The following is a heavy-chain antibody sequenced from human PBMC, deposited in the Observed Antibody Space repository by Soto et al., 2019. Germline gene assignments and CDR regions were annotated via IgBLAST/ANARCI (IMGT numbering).Heavy chain of an antibody. D-gene: IGHD6-13*01. CDR1: GYSFTSYW. CDR2: IDPSDSYT. Sequence: PGESLKISCKGSGYSFTSYWISWVRQMPGKGLEWMGRIDPSDSYTNYSPSFQGHVTISADKSISTAYLRWSSLKASDTAMYYCARLGVAAAGTVDYYYGMDVWGQGTTVTVSS. V-gene: IGHV5-10-1*01. J-gene: IGHJ6*02. CDR3: ARLGVAAAGTVDYYYGMDV.